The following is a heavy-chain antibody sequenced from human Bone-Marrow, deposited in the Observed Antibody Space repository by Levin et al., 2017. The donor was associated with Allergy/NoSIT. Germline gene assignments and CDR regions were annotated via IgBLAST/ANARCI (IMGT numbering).Heavy chain of an antibody. D-gene: IGHD3-3*01. Sequence: GGSLRLSCAASGFTFSSYGMHWVRQAPGKGLEWVAVISYDGSNKYYADSVKGRFTISRDNSKNTLYLQMNSLRAEDTAVYYCAKENTGRYYDFWSGYYHYFDYWGQGTLVTVSS. V-gene: IGHV3-30*18. J-gene: IGHJ4*02. CDR3: AKENTGRYYDFWSGYYHYFDY. CDR2: ISYDGSNK. CDR1: GFTFSSYG.